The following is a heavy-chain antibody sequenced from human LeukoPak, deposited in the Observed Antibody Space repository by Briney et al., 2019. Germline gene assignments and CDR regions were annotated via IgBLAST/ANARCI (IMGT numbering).Heavy chain of an antibody. CDR3: AKKTSYCGGDCYPYYFDH. Sequence: GGSLRLSCAASGFAFGSYTMGWVRQAPGKGPEWVSAISGSGGSTYYADSVKGRFTISRDNSRNTLYLQMNSLRAEDTAVYYCAKKTSYCGGDCYPYYFDHWGQGTLVTVS. D-gene: IGHD2-21*02. CDR2: ISGSGGST. V-gene: IGHV3-23*01. J-gene: IGHJ4*02. CDR1: GFAFGSYT.